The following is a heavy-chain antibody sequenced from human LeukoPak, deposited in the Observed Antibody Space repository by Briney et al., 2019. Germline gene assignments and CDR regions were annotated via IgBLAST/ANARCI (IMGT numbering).Heavy chain of an antibody. J-gene: IGHJ4*02. Sequence: ASLKVSCKASGYTFTSYGISWVRQAPGQGLEWMGWISAYNGNTNYAQKLQGRVTMTTDTSTSTAYMELRSLRSDDTAVYYCARLQDYYDSSGYLDYWGQGTLVTVSS. V-gene: IGHV1-18*01. CDR2: ISAYNGNT. CDR1: GYTFTSYG. D-gene: IGHD3-22*01. CDR3: ARLQDYYDSSGYLDY.